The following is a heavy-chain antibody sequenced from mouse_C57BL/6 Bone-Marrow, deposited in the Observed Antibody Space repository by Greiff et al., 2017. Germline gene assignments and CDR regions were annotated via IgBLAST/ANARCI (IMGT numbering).Heavy chain of an antibody. CDR2: IYPGDGDT. V-gene: IGHV1-82*01. D-gene: IGHD1-1*01. CDR1: GYAFSSSW. J-gene: IGHJ4*01. CDR3: AILLGALDY. Sequence: QVQLQQSGPELVKPGASVKISCKASGYAFSSSWMNWVKQRPGKGLEWIGRIYPGDGDTNYNGKFKGKATLTADKSSSTAYMQLSGLTSEDSAVYFCAILLGALDYWGQGTSVTVSS.